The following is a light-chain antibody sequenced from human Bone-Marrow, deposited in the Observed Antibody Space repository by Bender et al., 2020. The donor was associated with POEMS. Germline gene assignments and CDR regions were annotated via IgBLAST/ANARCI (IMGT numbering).Light chain of an antibody. Sequence: QSVLTQPPSASGTPGQRVTISCSGSNSNIGRNTVKWYLQLPGTAPKLLIYNNNQRPSGVPDRFSGSKSGTSASLAISGLQSEDEGDYYCSSWDDSLSGWVFGGGTKLTVL. CDR1: NSNIGRNT. CDR3: SSWDDSLSGWV. V-gene: IGLV1-44*01. J-gene: IGLJ3*02. CDR2: NNN.